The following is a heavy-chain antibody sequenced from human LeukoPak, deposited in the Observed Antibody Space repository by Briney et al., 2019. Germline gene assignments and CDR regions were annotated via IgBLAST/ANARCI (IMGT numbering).Heavy chain of an antibody. CDR2: IYYNGDT. Sequence: SETLSLTCTVSSGSISSGDYCWSWIRQPPRKNLEWIGYIYYNGDTHYNSSLESRVTISVDTSKNQFSLKLSSVTAADTAVYYCARDRASTRSGSYFDYWGQGTLVTVSS. V-gene: IGHV4-30-4*08. D-gene: IGHD1-26*01. CDR3: ARDRASTRSGSYFDY. CDR1: SGSISSGDYC. J-gene: IGHJ4*02.